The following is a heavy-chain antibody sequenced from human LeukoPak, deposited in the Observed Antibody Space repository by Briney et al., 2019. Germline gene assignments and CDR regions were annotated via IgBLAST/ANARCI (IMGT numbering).Heavy chain of an antibody. CDR1: GFTFSSYG. V-gene: IGHV3-30*18. Sequence: PGGSLRLSCAASGFTFSSYGMHWVRQAPGKGLEWVAVISYDGSNKYYADSVKGRFTISRDNSKNTLYLQMNSLRAEDTAVYYCAKDSKRYFDWLFKATDYWGQGTLVTVSS. D-gene: IGHD3-9*01. J-gene: IGHJ4*02. CDR3: AKDSKRYFDWLFKATDY. CDR2: ISYDGSNK.